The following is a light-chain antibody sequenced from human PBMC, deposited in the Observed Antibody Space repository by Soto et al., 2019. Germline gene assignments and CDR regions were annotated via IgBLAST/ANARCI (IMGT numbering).Light chain of an antibody. CDR3: SSYTGSSTRV. CDR2: DVS. Sequence: QSALTQPASVSGSPGQSISISCTGTSSDVGGGNYVSWYQQQPGKAPHLMIYDVSNRPSGVSNRFSGSKSGNTAALTISGLQAEDEADYYSSSYTGSSTRVFGTGTKVTVL. J-gene: IGLJ1*01. CDR1: SSDVGGGNY. V-gene: IGLV2-14*01.